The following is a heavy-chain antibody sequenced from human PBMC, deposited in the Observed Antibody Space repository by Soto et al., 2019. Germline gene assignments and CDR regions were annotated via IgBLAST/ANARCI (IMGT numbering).Heavy chain of an antibody. Sequence: EVPLVESGGGLVQPGGSLRLSCAASGFTFSSFPMNWVRQAPGRGLEWVAYITSSSYTIYYSDSVKGRFTISRDNGKNSVFLQMNSLRDEDKAVYYCARVVVVIPPGYYYAMDVWGQGTTVTVSS. D-gene: IGHD3-22*01. CDR2: ITSSSYTI. V-gene: IGHV3-48*02. CDR3: ARVVVVIPPGYYYAMDV. CDR1: GFTFSSFP. J-gene: IGHJ6*02.